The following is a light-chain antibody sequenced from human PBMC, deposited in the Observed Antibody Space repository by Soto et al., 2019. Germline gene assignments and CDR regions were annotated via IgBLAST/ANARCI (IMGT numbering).Light chain of an antibody. Sequence: EIVVTQAPATMSLSPGERATLSCRASQSVTSTYLAWYQQKPGQAPRLLIYGASSRATGIPDRFSGSGSGTDFTLSISRLEPEYFAVYYCQQYGSSPFTFGPGTKVDIK. CDR3: QQYGSSPFT. J-gene: IGKJ3*01. CDR2: GAS. V-gene: IGKV3-20*01. CDR1: QSVTSTY.